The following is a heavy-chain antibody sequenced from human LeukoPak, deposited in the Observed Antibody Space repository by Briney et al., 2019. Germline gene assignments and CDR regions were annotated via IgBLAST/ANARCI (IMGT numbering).Heavy chain of an antibody. V-gene: IGHV3-30*18. CDR1: GYTFSSYG. Sequence: PGRSLRLSCAASGYTFSSYGMHWVRQAPGKGLEWVAVISYDGSNEYYADSVKGRFTISRDNSKNTLYLQMNSLRAEDTAVYYCAKDPTIFGVVMSGMDVWGQGTTVTVSS. CDR3: AKDPTIFGVVMSGMDV. CDR2: ISYDGSNE. J-gene: IGHJ6*02. D-gene: IGHD3-3*01.